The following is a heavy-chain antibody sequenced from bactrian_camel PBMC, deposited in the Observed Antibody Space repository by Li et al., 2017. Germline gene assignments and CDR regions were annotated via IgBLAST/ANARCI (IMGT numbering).Heavy chain of an antibody. Sequence: VQLVESGGGSVQAGGSLELSCTLSQYTHETTVIGWFRQAPGKEREGVAAIGTGEENTHYADSVRGRATISQDSAKKSVYLQMNSLKPEDTAVYYCAAGRALLCVLGRGVDVNYWGQGTQVTVS. CDR1: QYTHETTV. J-gene: IGHJ4*01. V-gene: IGHV3S61*01. CDR3: AAGRALLCVLGRGVDVNY. D-gene: IGHD2*01. CDR2: IGTGEENT.